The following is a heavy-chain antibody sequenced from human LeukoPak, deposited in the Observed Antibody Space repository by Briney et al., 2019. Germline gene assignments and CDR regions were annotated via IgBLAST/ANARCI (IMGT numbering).Heavy chain of an antibody. D-gene: IGHD3-10*01. CDR1: GFTFSHYW. Sequence: GGSLRLSCAASGFTFSHYWMHWVRQAPGKGLVWVSHINTDGSSRTYADSVKGRFTISRDNAKNTLYLQMNSLRADDTAVYYCVRDYNYGSGSLYSYYDYWGQGALVTLTS. V-gene: IGHV3-74*01. CDR2: INTDGSSR. J-gene: IGHJ4*02. CDR3: VRDYNYGSGSLYSYYDY.